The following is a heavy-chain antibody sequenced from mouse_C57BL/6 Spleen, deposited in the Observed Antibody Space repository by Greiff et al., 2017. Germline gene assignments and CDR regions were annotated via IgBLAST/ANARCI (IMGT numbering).Heavy chain of an antibody. CDR3: TRDQLGDWYFDV. V-gene: IGHV5-9-1*02. Sequence: EVKLVESGEGLVKPGGSLKLSCAASGFTFSSYAMSWVRQTPEERLEWVAYISSGGDYIYYADTVKGRFTISRDNARNTLYLQMSSLKSEDTAMYYCTRDQLGDWYFDVWGTGTTVTVSS. CDR2: ISSGGDYI. D-gene: IGHD4-1*02. J-gene: IGHJ1*03. CDR1: GFTFSSYA.